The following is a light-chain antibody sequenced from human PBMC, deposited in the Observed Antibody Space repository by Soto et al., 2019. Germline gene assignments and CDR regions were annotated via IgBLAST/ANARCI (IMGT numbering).Light chain of an antibody. CDR3: SSYAGSNNYV. J-gene: IGLJ1*01. CDR1: SSNIGDNS. CDR2: DNN. Sequence: QSVLTQPPSMSAAPGQMVAISCSGTSSNIGDNSVSWYQHFPGTAPKVLIYDNNRRPSGIPDRFSGSKSGNTASLTVSGLQAEDEADYYCSSYAGSNNYVFGIGTKATVL. V-gene: IGLV1-51*01.